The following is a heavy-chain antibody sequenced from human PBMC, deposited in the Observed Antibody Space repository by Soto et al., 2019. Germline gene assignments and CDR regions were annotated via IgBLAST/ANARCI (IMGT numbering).Heavy chain of an antibody. D-gene: IGHD6-19*01. Sequence: CLTCTVSGGSISSSSYYWGWIRQPPGKGLEWIGSIYYSGSTYYNPSLKSRVTISVDTSKNQFSLKLSSVTAADTAVYYCARESSGWYYNWGQGTLVTVSS. CDR2: IYYSGST. CDR3: ARESSGWYYN. CDR1: GGSISSSSYY. J-gene: IGHJ4*02. V-gene: IGHV4-39*02.